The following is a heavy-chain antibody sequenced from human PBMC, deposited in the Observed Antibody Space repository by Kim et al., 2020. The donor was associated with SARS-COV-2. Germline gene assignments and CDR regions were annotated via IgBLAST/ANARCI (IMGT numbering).Heavy chain of an antibody. CDR3: ARGYYGSGSSIGCDP. J-gene: IGHJ5*02. D-gene: IGHD3-10*01. CDR2: ISAYNGNT. CDR1: GYTFTSYG. Sequence: ASVKVSCKASGYTFTSYGISWVRQAPGQGLEWMGWISAYNGNTNYAQKLQGRVTMTTDTSTSTAYMELRSLRSDDTAVYYCARGYYGSGSSIGCDPWGQGTLVNVSS. V-gene: IGHV1-18*04.